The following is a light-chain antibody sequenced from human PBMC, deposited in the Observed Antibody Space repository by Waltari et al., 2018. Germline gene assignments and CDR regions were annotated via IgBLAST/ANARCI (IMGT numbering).Light chain of an antibody. V-gene: IGKV3-15*01. CDR1: QTVSTR. CDR3: QQYKEWPLT. Sequence: EIVLTQSPATLSVSPGERVTLSCRASQTVSTRLAWYQKKSGQAPKVLIFDASTRATGIPATFTGSGSGTEFTLTISRLQSEDFAVYYCQQYKEWPLTFGGGTKVEIK. J-gene: IGKJ4*01. CDR2: DAS.